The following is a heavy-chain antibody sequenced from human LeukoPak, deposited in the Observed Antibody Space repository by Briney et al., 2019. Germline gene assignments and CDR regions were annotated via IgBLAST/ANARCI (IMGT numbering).Heavy chain of an antibody. J-gene: IGHJ4*02. CDR2: TNPNSGNT. V-gene: IGHV1-8*01. CDR3: ASGATKGIEFDY. CDR1: GYTFTSYD. D-gene: IGHD1-26*01. Sequence: PPASVTVSCKASGYTFTSYDINWVRQAAGQGLEWMGWTNPNSGNTGYAQKFQGRVTMTRNTSISTAYMELSSLRSEDTAVYYCASGATKGIEFDYWGQGTLVTVSS.